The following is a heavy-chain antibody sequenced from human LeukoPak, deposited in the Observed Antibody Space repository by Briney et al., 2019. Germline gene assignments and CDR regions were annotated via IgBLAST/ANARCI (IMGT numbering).Heavy chain of an antibody. Sequence: ASVKVSCKASGYTFTSYGISWVRQAPGQGLEWMGWISAYNGNTIYAQKLPGRVTMTTDTSTSTAYMELRSLRSDDTAVYYCARDMWLYCGGDCYPQSSFDIWGQGTMVTVSS. V-gene: IGHV1-18*01. CDR1: GYTFTSYG. CDR2: ISAYNGNT. D-gene: IGHD2-21*02. CDR3: ARDMWLYCGGDCYPQSSFDI. J-gene: IGHJ3*02.